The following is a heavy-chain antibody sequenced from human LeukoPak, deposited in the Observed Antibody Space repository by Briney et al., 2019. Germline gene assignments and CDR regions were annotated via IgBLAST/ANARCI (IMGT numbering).Heavy chain of an antibody. CDR2: ISSSGSTI. J-gene: IGHJ4*02. Sequence: GGSLRLSCAASGFTFSDYYMSWIRQAPGKGLEWVSYISSSGSTIYYADPVRGRFTIPKDNAKNSLYLQMNSLRAEDTAVYYCARDHCSSTSCYIGYWGQGTLVTVSS. CDR1: GFTFSDYY. CDR3: ARDHCSSTSCYIGY. D-gene: IGHD2-2*02. V-gene: IGHV3-11*01.